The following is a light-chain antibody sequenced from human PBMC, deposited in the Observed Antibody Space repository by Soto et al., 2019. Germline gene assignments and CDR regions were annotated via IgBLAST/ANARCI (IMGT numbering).Light chain of an antibody. CDR3: QQASSFPRT. CDR1: QDISNL. J-gene: IGKJ1*01. V-gene: IGKV1-12*01. CDR2: ATS. Sequence: DIQMTQSTSFVSAAVGDRVTFSCRASQDISNLLAWYQQKPGKAPTLLIYATSNLQRGVPSRFSGSGSGTDFTLTISGLQPEDFATYYCQQASSFPRTFGQGTKVDI.